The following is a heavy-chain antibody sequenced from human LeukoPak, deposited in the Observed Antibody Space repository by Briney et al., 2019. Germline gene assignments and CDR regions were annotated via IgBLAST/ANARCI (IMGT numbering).Heavy chain of an antibody. Sequence: GGTLRLSCAASGFTFSTYGMNWVRQAPGKGLEWVSSITSSSTYIYYADSMKGRFTISRDNAKNSLYLQMDSLRAEDTAVYYCARGSSGSYYTLFDYWGQGTLVTVSS. CDR1: GFTFSTYG. V-gene: IGHV3-21*01. CDR2: ITSSSTYI. CDR3: ARGSSGSYYTLFDY. D-gene: IGHD1-26*01. J-gene: IGHJ4*02.